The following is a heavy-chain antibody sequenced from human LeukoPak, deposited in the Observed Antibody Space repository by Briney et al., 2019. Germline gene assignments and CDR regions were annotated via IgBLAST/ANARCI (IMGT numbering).Heavy chain of an antibody. CDR3: ARQGDHNWFDP. CDR1: GGSVSNYY. V-gene: IGHV4-59*08. J-gene: IGHJ5*02. Sequence: SETLSLTCTVSGGSVSNYYWSWIRQPPAKGLEWVAFMYYTGRPKYNPSLQSRVTLSVDTSKNQLSLRLRSVTAADTAVYYCARQGDHNWFDPWGQGTLVTVSS. CDR2: MYYTGRP. D-gene: IGHD3-16*01.